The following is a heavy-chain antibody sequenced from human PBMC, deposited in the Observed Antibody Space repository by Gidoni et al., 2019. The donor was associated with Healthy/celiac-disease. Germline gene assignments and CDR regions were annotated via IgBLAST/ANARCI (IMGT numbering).Heavy chain of an antibody. Sequence: GFTFSSYGMHWVRKAAGKRLEWVAVIWYDGSNKYYADSVKGRFTISRDNSKNTLYLQMNSLRAEDTAVYYCARGLAHFDYWGQGTLVTVSS. V-gene: IGHV3-33*01. CDR1: GFTFSSYG. CDR3: ARGLAHFDY. D-gene: IGHD6-19*01. J-gene: IGHJ4*02. CDR2: IWYDGSNK.